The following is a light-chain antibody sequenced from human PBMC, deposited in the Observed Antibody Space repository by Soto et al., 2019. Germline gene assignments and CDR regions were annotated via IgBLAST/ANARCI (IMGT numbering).Light chain of an antibody. Sequence: DVQLTQSPSFLSASVGDRVTITCRASQGITNYLAWYQQKPGKAPKPLIYTAYTLQSGVPSRFSGSGAGAEFTLTITGLQPEDFATYFCQQFHTYPWTFGQGTKVDI. J-gene: IGKJ1*01. V-gene: IGKV1-9*01. CDR2: TAY. CDR3: QQFHTYPWT. CDR1: QGITNY.